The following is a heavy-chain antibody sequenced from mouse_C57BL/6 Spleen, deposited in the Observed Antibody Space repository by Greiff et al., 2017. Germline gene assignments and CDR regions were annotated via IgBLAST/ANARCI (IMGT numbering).Heavy chain of an antibody. CDR3: ARTDYSNYDAMDY. CDR2: IWSGGST. D-gene: IGHD2-5*01. CDR1: GFSLTSYG. Sequence: VKLVESGPGLVQPSQSLSITCTVSGFSLTSYGVHWVRQSPGKGLEWLGVIWSGGSTDYNAAFISRLSISKDNSKSQVFFKMNSLQADDTAIYYCARTDYSNYDAMDYWGQGTSVTVSS. V-gene: IGHV2-2*01. J-gene: IGHJ4*01.